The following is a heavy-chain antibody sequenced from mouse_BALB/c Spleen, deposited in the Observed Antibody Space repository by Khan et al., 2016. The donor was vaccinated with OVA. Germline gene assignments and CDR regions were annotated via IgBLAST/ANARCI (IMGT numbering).Heavy chain of an antibody. CDR2: INPSTGYT. Sequence: QIQLVQSGAELAKPGASVKMSCKASGYTFINYWILWVKQRPGQGLEWIGYINPSTGYTEYNQNFKDKATLTADKSSRTAYMQLSILTSEDSAVYYCARRGLRWDFDYWGQGTTLTVSS. D-gene: IGHD1-1*01. V-gene: IGHV1-7*01. J-gene: IGHJ2*01. CDR3: ARRGLRWDFDY. CDR1: GYTFINYW.